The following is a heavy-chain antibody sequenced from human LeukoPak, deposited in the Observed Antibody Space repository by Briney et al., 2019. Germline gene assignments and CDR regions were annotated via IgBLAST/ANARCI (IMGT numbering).Heavy chain of an antibody. CDR3: ARDGGYYYDSSGNFDY. CDR2: MNPNSGNT. V-gene: IGHV1-8*02. J-gene: IGHJ4*02. CDR1: GYTFTSYD. D-gene: IGHD3-22*01. Sequence: GASVKVSCKASGYTFTSYDINWVRQATGQGLEWMGWMNPNSGNTGYAQKFQGRVTMTRDTSISTAYMELSRLRSDDTAVYYCARDGGYYYDSSGNFDYWGQGTLVTVSS.